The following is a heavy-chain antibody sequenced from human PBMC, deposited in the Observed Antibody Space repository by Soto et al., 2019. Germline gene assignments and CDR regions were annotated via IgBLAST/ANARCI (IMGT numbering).Heavy chain of an antibody. D-gene: IGHD3-3*01. CDR3: ARDRELRFLEWLYKGNWFDP. Sequence: GGSLRLSCAASGFTFSSYWMHWVRQAPGKGLVWVSRINSDGSSTSYADSVKGRFTISRDNAKNTLYLQMNSLRAEDTAVYYCARDRELRFLEWLYKGNWFDPWGQGTLVTVSS. J-gene: IGHJ5*02. V-gene: IGHV3-74*01. CDR1: GFTFSSYW. CDR2: INSDGSST.